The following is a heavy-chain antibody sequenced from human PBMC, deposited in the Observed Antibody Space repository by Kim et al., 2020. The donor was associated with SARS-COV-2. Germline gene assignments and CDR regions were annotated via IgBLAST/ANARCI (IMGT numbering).Heavy chain of an antibody. J-gene: IGHJ4*02. D-gene: IGHD4-17*01. Sequence: TNNAQKFQGRVTMTRDTSISTAYMELSRLRSDDTAVYYCARGDYGDYVDYWGQGTLVTVSS. V-gene: IGHV1-2*02. CDR3: ARGDYGDYVDY. CDR2: T.